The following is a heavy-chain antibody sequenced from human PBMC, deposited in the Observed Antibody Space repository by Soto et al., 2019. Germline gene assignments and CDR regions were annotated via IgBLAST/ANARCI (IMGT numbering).Heavy chain of an antibody. CDR2: IGTAGDT. Sequence: PGGSLRLSCAASGFTFGSYDMHWVRQATGKGLEWVSAIGTAGDTYYPGSVKGRFTISRENAKNSLYLQMNSLRAGDTAVYYCARGLWYNWNDVQFDYWGQGTLVTVSS. V-gene: IGHV3-13*01. CDR3: ARGLWYNWNDVQFDY. D-gene: IGHD1-20*01. J-gene: IGHJ4*02. CDR1: GFTFGSYD.